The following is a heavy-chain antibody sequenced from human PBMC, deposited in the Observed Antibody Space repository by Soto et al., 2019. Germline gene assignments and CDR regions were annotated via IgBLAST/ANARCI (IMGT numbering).Heavy chain of an antibody. CDR2: IYYSGST. V-gene: IGHV4-39*01. J-gene: IGHJ4*02. CDR3: ARQGAKFSTYDCYFDY. D-gene: IGHD5-12*01. Sequence: SETLSLTCTVSGGSISSSSYYWGWIRQPPGKGLEWIGSIYYSGSTYYNPSLKSRVTVSVDTSKNQFSLKLTSVTAADTAVYYCARQGAKFSTYDCYFDYWGQGTLVTVSS. CDR1: GGSISSSSYY.